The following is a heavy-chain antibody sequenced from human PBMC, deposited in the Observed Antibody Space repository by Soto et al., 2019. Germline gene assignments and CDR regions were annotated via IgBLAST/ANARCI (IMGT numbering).Heavy chain of an antibody. CDR1: GGSFSGYY. V-gene: IGHV4-34*01. D-gene: IGHD4-17*01. CDR3: ARGRHDYGDYSLFDY. J-gene: IGHJ4*02. Sequence: PSETLSLTCAVYGGSFSGYYWSWIRQPPGKGLEWIGEINHSGSTNYNPSLKSRVTISVDTSKNQFSLKLSSVTAADTAVYYCARGRHDYGDYSLFDYWGQGTLVTVSS. CDR2: INHSGST.